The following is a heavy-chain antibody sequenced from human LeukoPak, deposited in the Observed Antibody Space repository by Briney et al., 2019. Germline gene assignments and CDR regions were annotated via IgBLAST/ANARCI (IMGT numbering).Heavy chain of an antibody. V-gene: IGHV3-23*01. CDR2: IGARGRNT. CDR3: TKEPELLPSGDWFDP. J-gene: IGHJ5*02. Sequence: GGSLRLSCAASGFTFTRHAMSWVRQAPGKGLEWVSGIGARGRNTYYADSVQGRFTISRDSSQDKLFLQMNSLRDDDTAIYYCTKEPELLPSGDWFDPWGQGTLVTVSS. CDR1: GFTFTRHA. D-gene: IGHD1-14*01.